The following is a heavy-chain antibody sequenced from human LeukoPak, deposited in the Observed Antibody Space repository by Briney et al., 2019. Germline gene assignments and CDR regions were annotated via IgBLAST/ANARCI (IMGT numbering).Heavy chain of an antibody. CDR2: IYTSGST. J-gene: IGHJ3*02. D-gene: IGHD2-15*01. CDR1: GGSISSASYY. CDR3: ARALVVVAATGAFDI. V-gene: IGHV4-61*02. Sequence: SETLSLTCTVSGGSISSASYYWSWIRQPAGKGLEWIGRIYTSGSTYYNPSLKSRVTISVDTSKNQFSLKLSSVTAADTAVYYCARALVVVAATGAFDIWGQGTMVTVSS.